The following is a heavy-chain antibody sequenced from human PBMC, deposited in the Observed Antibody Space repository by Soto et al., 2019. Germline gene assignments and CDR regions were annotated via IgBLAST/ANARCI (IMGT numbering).Heavy chain of an antibody. V-gene: IGHV3-21*06. J-gene: IGHJ4*02. CDR2: ISSTTNYI. CDR1: GFTFTSYS. CDR3: AREAEGFTSNFDY. Sequence: PGGSLTLSCAASGFTFTSYSMNWVRQAPGKGLEWVSSISSTTNYIYYGDSMKGRFTISRDNTKNSLYLEMNSLRAEDTAVYYCAREAEGFTSNFDYWGQGTMVTVSS.